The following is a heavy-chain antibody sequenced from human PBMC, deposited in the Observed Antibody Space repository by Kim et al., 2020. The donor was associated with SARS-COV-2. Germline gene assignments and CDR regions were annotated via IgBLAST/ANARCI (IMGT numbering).Heavy chain of an antibody. D-gene: IGHD3-10*01. CDR3: AIRPEYGGNY. J-gene: IGHJ4*02. CDR1: GGSFSGYY. CDR2: INHSGST. V-gene: IGHV4-34*01. Sequence: SETLSLTCAVYGGSFSGYYWSWIRQPPGKGLEWIGEINHSGSTNYNPSLKSRVTISVDTSKNQFSLKLSSVTAADTAVYYCAIRPEYGGNYWGQGTLVIVSS.